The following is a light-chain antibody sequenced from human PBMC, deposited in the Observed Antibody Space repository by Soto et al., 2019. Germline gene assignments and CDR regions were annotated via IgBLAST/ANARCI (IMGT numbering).Light chain of an antibody. Sequence: DIQMTQSPSSLSASVGDRVTITCQASQDISNYLNWYQQKPGKAPKLLIYDASNLETGVPSRFSGSGSGTDFTFTIISLQPKDIATYYCQQYDNLPSFTFGPGTKVDIK. CDR2: DAS. CDR3: QQYDNLPSFT. V-gene: IGKV1-33*01. J-gene: IGKJ3*01. CDR1: QDISNY.